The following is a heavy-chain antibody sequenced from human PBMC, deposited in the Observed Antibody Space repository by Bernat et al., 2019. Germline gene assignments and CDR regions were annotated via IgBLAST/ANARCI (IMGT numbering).Heavy chain of an antibody. CDR1: GFTVSSNY. CDR2: MYRGGST. V-gene: IGHV3-53*01. CDR3: ARNTGYSSGWYNDY. Sequence: EVQLVESGGGLIQPGGSLRLSCAASGFTVSSNYMSWVRQAPGKGREWVSVMYRGGSTYYADSVKGRFTISRDNSKNTLYLHMNSLRAEDTAVYYCARNTGYSSGWYNDYWGQGTLGTVSS. J-gene: IGHJ4*02. D-gene: IGHD6-19*01.